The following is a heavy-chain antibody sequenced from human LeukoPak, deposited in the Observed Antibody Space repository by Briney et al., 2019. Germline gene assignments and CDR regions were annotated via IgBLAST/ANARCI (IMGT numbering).Heavy chain of an antibody. J-gene: IGHJ4*02. CDR1: GGSISSGSYY. Sequence: PSETLSLTCTVSGGSISSGSYYWSWIRQPAGKGLEWIGRIYTSGSTNYNPSLKSRVTISVDTSKNQFSLKLSSVTAADTAVYYCARQSMVRGVIKPLDYWGQGTLVTVSS. D-gene: IGHD3-10*01. V-gene: IGHV4-61*02. CDR3: ARQSMVRGVIKPLDY. CDR2: IYTSGST.